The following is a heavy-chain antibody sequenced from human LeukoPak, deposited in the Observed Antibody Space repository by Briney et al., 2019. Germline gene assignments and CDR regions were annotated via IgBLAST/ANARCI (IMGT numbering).Heavy chain of an antibody. V-gene: IGHV3-23*01. CDR2: NSTSGDST. CDR3: ARQLGYCSDGSCYFDY. CDR1: GFTFNNYA. D-gene: IGHD2-15*01. J-gene: IGHJ4*02. Sequence: GGSLRLACAASGFTFNNYAMSWVCHAPGRGLEWVSANSTSGDSTYSADSVMGRFTISSDNSKNTLHLQMNSLRPEDTAVYHCARQLGYCSDGSCYFDYWGQGTLVTVSS.